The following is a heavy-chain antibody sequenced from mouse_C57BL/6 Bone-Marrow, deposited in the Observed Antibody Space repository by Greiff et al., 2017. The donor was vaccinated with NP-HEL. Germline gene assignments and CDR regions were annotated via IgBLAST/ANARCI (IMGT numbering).Heavy chain of an antibody. J-gene: IGHJ2*01. V-gene: IGHV1-81*01. CDR3: ARSRYYGSYY. D-gene: IGHD1-1*01. CDR2: IYPRSGNT. CDR1: GYTFTSYG. Sequence: QVQLKESGAELARPGASVKLSCKASGYTFTSYGISWVKQRTGQGLEWIGEIYPRSGNTYYNEKFKGKATLTADKSSSTAYMELRSLTSEDSAVYFCARSRYYGSYYWGQGTTLTVSS.